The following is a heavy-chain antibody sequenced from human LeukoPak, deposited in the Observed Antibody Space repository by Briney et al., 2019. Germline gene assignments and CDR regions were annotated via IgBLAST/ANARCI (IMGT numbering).Heavy chain of an antibody. Sequence: ASVKVSCKASGYTFTGYYMHWVRQAPGQGLEWMGWINPNSGGTNYAQKFQGRVTMTRDTSISTAYMELSRLRSDDTAVYYCARVGQWLVHDRFDPWGQGTLVTVSS. J-gene: IGHJ5*02. V-gene: IGHV1-2*02. CDR1: GYTFTGYY. CDR3: ARVGQWLVHDRFDP. CDR2: INPNSGGT. D-gene: IGHD6-19*01.